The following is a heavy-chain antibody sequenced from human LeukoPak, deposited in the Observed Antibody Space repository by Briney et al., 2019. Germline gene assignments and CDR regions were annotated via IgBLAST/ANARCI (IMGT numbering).Heavy chain of an antibody. V-gene: IGHV4-59*12. CDR1: GGSISSYY. J-gene: IGHJ4*02. CDR3: ARVSSSWSGTFDY. Sequence: SETLSLTCTVSGGSISSYYWSWIRQPPGKGLEWIGYIYYSGSTNYNPSLKSRVTISVDTSKNQFSLKLSSVTAADTAVYYCARVSSSWSGTFDYWGQGTLVTVSS. CDR2: IYYSGST. D-gene: IGHD6-13*01.